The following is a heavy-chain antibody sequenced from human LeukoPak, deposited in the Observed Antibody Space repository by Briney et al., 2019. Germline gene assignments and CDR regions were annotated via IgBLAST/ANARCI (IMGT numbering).Heavy chain of an antibody. CDR2: VDHAGST. V-gene: IGHV4-34*01. D-gene: IGHD3-10*01. CDR3: ARVGGFGEPSYFDY. J-gene: IGHJ4*02. Sequence: SETLSLTCAVYGGSFSGYYWSWIRQPPGKGLEWIREVDHAGSTNYNPSLKSRVAISLDTSKKDFSLKLSSVTAADTAVYYCARVGGFGEPSYFDYWGREPWSPSPQ. CDR1: GGSFSGYY.